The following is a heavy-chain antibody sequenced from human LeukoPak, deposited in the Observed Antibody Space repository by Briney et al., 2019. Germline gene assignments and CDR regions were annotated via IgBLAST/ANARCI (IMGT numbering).Heavy chain of an antibody. D-gene: IGHD3-16*01. Sequence: PGGSLRLSCAASGFTFSTSEMNWVRQAPGKGLEWVSYISTSGSIIYYADSVKGRFTISRDNAKNSLSLQMNSLRVEDTAVYYCARGGLVGDYWGQGTLVTVSS. V-gene: IGHV3-48*03. CDR1: GFTFSTSE. CDR3: ARGGLVGDY. CDR2: ISTSGSII. J-gene: IGHJ4*02.